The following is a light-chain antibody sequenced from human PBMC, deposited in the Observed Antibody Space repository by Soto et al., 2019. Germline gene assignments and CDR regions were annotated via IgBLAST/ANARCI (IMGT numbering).Light chain of an antibody. CDR3: QALGTGIGG. J-gene: IGLJ2*01. CDR1: SGHSNNA. Sequence: QPVLTQPPSASASLGASVKLTCTLSSGHSNNAISWLQQQPEKSPRYLMKLTSDGTHHRGDGIPDRFSGSSSGAERHLIISSLQSEDEAAYYCQALGTGIGGFGGGTKLTVL. CDR2: LTSDGTH. V-gene: IGLV4-69*01.